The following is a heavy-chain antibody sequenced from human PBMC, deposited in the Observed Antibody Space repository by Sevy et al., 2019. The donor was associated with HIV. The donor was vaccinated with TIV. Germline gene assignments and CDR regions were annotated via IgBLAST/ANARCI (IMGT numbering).Heavy chain of an antibody. CDR2: VSHSGNT. CDR1: GDSINTYY. Sequence: SETLSLTCTVSGDSINTYYWSWIRQPPGKGLEWIGYVSHSGNTNYNPSLKSRVTMSVDTSTNQFSRNVKSVTAADTAVYYGARLRWDLVVVPGATPGCYFDSWGQGTLVTVSS. V-gene: IGHV4-59*08. CDR3: ARLRWDLVVVPGATPGCYFDS. J-gene: IGHJ4*02. D-gene: IGHD2-2*02.